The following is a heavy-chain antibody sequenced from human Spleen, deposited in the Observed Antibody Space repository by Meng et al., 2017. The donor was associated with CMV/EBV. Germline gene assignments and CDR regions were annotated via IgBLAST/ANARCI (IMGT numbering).Heavy chain of an antibody. Sequence: SFAASGFPLRSYWIHCVRPAPGEGLVWVSLISNDASRRTYADSVEGRFTISRDNAKSTLYLQMNSLRVEDTAVYYCARDGLGPTHYWGQGTLVTVSS. CDR3: ARDGLGPTHY. D-gene: IGHD2-2*03. J-gene: IGHJ4*02. CDR2: ISNDASRR. V-gene: IGHV3-74*01. CDR1: GFPLRSYW.